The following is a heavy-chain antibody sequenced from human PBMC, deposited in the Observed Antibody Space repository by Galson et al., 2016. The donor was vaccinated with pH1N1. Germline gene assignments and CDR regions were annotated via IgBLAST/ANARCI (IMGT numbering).Heavy chain of an antibody. Sequence: SLRLSCAGSGFTFSSYWMNWVRQAPGKGLEWVANIKQDGSEKYYVDSVKGRFTISRDNAKNSLYLQMNSLRAEDTAVYYCVRGVGIAAAAWGQGTLVTVSS. J-gene: IGHJ5*02. CDR1: GFTFSSYW. CDR3: VRGVGIAAAA. D-gene: IGHD6-13*01. CDR2: IKQDGSEK. V-gene: IGHV3-7*01.